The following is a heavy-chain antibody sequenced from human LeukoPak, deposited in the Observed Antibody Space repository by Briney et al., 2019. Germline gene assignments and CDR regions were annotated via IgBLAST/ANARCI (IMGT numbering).Heavy chain of an antibody. V-gene: IGHV5-51*01. J-gene: IGHJ3*02. D-gene: IGHD4-17*01. CDR3: ARQMTPVTGRDAFDI. Sequence: GESLKISCKGSGYSFTSYWIGWVRQMPGKGLEWMGIIYPGNSDTRYSPSFQGQVTISADKSISTAYLHWSSLKPSDTPMYYCARQMTPVTGRDAFDIWGQGTMVTVFS. CDR2: IYPGNSDT. CDR1: GYSFTSYW.